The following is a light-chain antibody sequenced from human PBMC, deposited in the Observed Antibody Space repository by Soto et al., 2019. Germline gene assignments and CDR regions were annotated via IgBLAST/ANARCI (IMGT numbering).Light chain of an antibody. Sequence: EIVLTQSPGPLSLSPGERATLSCRASQSVSSNYLAWYQQKPGQAPRLLIYGASSRATGIPDRFSGSGSGTDFTLTISRLEPEDFAVYYCQQYGSSPKTFGQGTKVDI. J-gene: IGKJ1*01. CDR1: QSVSSNY. V-gene: IGKV3-20*01. CDR3: QQYGSSPKT. CDR2: GAS.